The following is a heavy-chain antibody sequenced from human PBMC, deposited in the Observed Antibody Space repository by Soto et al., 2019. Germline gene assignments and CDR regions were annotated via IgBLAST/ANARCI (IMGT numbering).Heavy chain of an antibody. J-gene: IGHJ4*02. Sequence: WETLSLTGSVSGGAISPYYWSWIRKHAGKGLEWIGRIYASGSTNYTPSLKSRVTMSVATSKTHFSLNLTSVTAADTATYYCAGRRMVIIPTATAFDYWGQGTLVTVSS. D-gene: IGHD1-1*01. CDR2: IYASGST. CDR3: AGRRMVIIPTATAFDY. V-gene: IGHV4-4*07. CDR1: GGAISPYY.